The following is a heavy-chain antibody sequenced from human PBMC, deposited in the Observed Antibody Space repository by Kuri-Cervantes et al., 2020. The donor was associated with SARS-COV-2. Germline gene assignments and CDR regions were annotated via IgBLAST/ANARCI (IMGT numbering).Heavy chain of an antibody. CDR1: GGSISSSSYY. V-gene: IGHV4-39*07. Sequence: SETLSLTCTVSGGSISSSSYYWGWIRQPPGKGLEWIGSIYYSGSTYYNPSLKSRVTISVDTSKNQFSLKLSSVTAADTAVYYCARGAYCSSTSCYNENYFDYWGQGTLVTVSS. CDR3: ARGAYCSSTSCYNENYFDY. CDR2: IYYSGST. D-gene: IGHD2-2*02. J-gene: IGHJ4*02.